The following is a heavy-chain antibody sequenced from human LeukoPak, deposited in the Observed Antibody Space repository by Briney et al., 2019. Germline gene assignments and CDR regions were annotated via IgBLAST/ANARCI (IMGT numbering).Heavy chain of an antibody. CDR3: AQDPAGVVIN. CDR1: GFTFSSHA. V-gene: IGHV3-23*01. CDR2: ISGSGRST. J-gene: IGHJ4*02. D-gene: IGHD3-22*01. Sequence: GGSLRLSCQASGFTFSSHAMTWVRQAPGKGLEWVSTISGSGRSTYFADSVRGRFAISRDNSKNTLSLQMNSLRAEDTAFYFCAQDPAGVVINWGQGTLVTVSS.